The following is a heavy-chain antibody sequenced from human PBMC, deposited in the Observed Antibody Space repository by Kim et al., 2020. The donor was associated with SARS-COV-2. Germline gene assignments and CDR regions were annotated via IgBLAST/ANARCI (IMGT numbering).Heavy chain of an antibody. CDR2: ISYDGSNK. V-gene: IGHV3-30*04. Sequence: GGSLRLSCAASGFTFSSYAMHWVRQAPGKGLEWVAVISYDGSNKYSADSVKGRFTISRDNSKNTLYLQMNSLRAEDTAVYYCARSHHYIDYWGQGTLVTVSS. J-gene: IGHJ4*02. CDR1: GFTFSSYA. CDR3: ARSHHYIDY.